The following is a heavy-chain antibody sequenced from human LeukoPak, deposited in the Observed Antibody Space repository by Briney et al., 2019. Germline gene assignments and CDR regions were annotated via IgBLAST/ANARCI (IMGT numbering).Heavy chain of an antibody. Sequence: ASVKVSCKASGYTFTGYYMHWVRQAPGQGLEWMGRINPNSGGTNYAQKFQGRVTMTRDTSISTAYMELSRLRSDDTAVYYCAFSLGAYYYDSSGPGYFDYWGQGTLVTVSS. CDR2: INPNSGGT. CDR1: GYTFTGYY. V-gene: IGHV1-2*06. D-gene: IGHD3-22*01. CDR3: AFSLGAYYYDSSGPGYFDY. J-gene: IGHJ4*02.